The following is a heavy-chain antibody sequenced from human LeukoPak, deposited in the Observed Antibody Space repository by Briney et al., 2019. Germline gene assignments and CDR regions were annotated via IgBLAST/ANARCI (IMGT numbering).Heavy chain of an antibody. CDR2: ISGSGDST. V-gene: IGHV3-23*01. J-gene: IGHJ4*02. Sequence: GGTLRLSCVASGFTFSNYGMSWVRQAPEKGLEWVSAISGSGDSTYYADSVEGRFTISRDNAKNSLYLQMNSLRAEDTAVYYCATSRGSWPDYFDYWGQGTLVTVSS. D-gene: IGHD6-13*01. CDR3: ATSRGSWPDYFDY. CDR1: GFTFSNYG.